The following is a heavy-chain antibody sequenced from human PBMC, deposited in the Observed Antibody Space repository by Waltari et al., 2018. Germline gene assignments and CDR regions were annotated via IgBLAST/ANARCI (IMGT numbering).Heavy chain of an antibody. J-gene: IGHJ4*02. CDR3: ARELPGSGRRGDY. V-gene: IGHV1-2*06. CDR2: INPSSGGT. Sequence: QVQLVQSGAEVKKPGASVKVSCKASGYTFTGYYMHWVRQAPGQGLEWMGRINPSSGGTNYAQKFQGRVTMTRGTSISTAYMELSRLRSDDTAVYYCARELPGSGRRGDYWGQGTLVTVSS. CDR1: GYTFTGYY. D-gene: IGHD2-15*01.